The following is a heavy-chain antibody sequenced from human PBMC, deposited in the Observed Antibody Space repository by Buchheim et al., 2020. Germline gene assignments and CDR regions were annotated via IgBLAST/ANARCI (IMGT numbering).Heavy chain of an antibody. CDR1: GFTFSTYA. CDR2: ISGSGGSE. J-gene: IGHJ6*02. Sequence: EVLLVESGGGLIQPGGSLRLSCAASGFTFSTYAMSWVRQAPGKGLEWVSSISGSGGSEYYADSVKGRFTISSDKSKNTLFLHLNSLRAEDTAVYYCAKDLNYLGVATGTNYNYGMDVWGQGTT. CDR3: AKDLNYLGVATGTNYNYGMDV. D-gene: IGHD1/OR15-1a*01. V-gene: IGHV3-23*04.